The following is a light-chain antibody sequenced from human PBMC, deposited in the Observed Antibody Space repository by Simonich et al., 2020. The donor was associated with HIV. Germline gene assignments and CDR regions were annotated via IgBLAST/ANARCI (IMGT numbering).Light chain of an antibody. CDR2: WAS. CDR1: QSVLSSSNNKNY. CDR3: QQYYSSPFT. V-gene: IGKV4-1*01. Sequence: DIVMTQSPDSLAVSLGERATSNCKSSQSVLSSSNNKNYLAWYQQKPGQPPKLLIYWASTRESGVPDRFSGSGSVTDFTLTISSLQAEDVAVYYCQQYYSSPFTFGPGTKVEIK. J-gene: IGKJ3*01.